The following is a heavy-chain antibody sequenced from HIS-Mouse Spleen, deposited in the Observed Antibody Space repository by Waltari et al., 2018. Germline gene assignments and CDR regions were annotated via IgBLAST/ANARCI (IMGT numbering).Heavy chain of an antibody. J-gene: IGHJ4*02. V-gene: IGHV3-13*01. Sequence: EVQLVESGGGLVQPGGSLRLPCAASGFTVSSYDMHWVRQATGKGLEWVSAIGTAGDTYYPGSVKGRFTISRENAKNSLYLQMNSLRAGDTAVYYCARSPQFGAIDYWGQGTLVTVSS. CDR2: IGTAGDT. CDR3: ARSPQFGAIDY. D-gene: IGHD3-16*01. CDR1: GFTVSSYD.